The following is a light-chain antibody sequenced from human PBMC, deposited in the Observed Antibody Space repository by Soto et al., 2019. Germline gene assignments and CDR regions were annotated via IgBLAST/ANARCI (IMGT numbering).Light chain of an antibody. Sequence: QSVLTQPASVSGSPGQSITIYCTGTSSDVGGYNYVSWYQQHPGKAPKLMIYEVSNRPSGVSNRFSGSKSGNTASLTISGLQAEDEADYYCSSSTSSDTLLFGGGTKLTVL. V-gene: IGLV2-14*01. J-gene: IGLJ2*01. CDR3: SSSTSSDTLL. CDR1: SSDVGGYNY. CDR2: EVS.